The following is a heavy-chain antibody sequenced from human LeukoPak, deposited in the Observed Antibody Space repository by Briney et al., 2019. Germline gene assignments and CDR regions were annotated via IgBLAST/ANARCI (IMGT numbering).Heavy chain of an antibody. CDR1: GFAFSTYW. V-gene: IGHV3-74*01. D-gene: IGHD6-13*01. CDR2: VNSDGSST. CDR3: ARSSAAGGILDY. J-gene: IGHJ4*02. Sequence: PGGSLRLSCAPSGFAFSTYWIHWVRQAPGEGLVWVSRVNSDGSSTGHADSVKGRFTISRDNAKNTLYLQMNSLRAEDTAVYSCARSSAAGGILDYWGQGTLVSVSS.